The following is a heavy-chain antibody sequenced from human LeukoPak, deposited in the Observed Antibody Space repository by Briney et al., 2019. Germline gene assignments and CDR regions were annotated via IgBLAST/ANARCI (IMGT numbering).Heavy chain of an antibody. J-gene: IGHJ4*02. D-gene: IGHD1/OR15-1a*01. CDR1: GGSISSYY. CDR3: ARSPWDKGRTSLDY. CDR2: FYYIGNT. V-gene: IGHV4-59*01. Sequence: SETLSLTCTVSGGSISSYYWSWIRQRPGKGLEWIGYFYYIGNTNYNPSLKSRVTISVDMSKNQLSLKLTSVTAADTAVYYCARSPWDKGRTSLDYWGQGTLVTVSS.